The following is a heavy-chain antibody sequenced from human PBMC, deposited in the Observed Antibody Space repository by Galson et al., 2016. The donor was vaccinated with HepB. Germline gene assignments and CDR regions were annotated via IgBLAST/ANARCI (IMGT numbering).Heavy chain of an antibody. V-gene: IGHV3-30-3*01. CDR1: GFTFSSYA. CDR3: AREFHNWFDP. CDR2: ISYDGSNK. Sequence: SLRLSCAASGFTFSSYAMHWVRQTPGKGLEWVAVISYDGSNKYYADSVKGRFTISRDNSKNTLYLQMSSLRAEDTAVYYCAREFHNWFDPWGQGTLVTSSS. J-gene: IGHJ5*02.